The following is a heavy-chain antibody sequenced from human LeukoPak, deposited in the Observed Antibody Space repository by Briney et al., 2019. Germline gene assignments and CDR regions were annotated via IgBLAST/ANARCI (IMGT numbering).Heavy chain of an antibody. CDR1: GGSFSGYY. D-gene: IGHD3-3*01. V-gene: IGHV4-34*01. CDR2: FNHSVST. J-gene: IGHJ6*03. Sequence: SETLSLTCAVYGGSFSGYYCSWIREPPGKGLRRSGEFNHSVSTKYNPSLESRVTISVDTSKNQFSLKLRSVTAADMAVYYCAREGRFRLTHTDGARFLNGPPGHYHYINVWGKGTTVTVSS. CDR3: AREGRFRLTHTDGARFLNGPPGHYHYINV.